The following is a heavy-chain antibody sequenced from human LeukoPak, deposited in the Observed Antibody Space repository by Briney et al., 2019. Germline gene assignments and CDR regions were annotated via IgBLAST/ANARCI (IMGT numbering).Heavy chain of an antibody. CDR2: ISGSGGST. Sequence: GGSLRLSCAASGFTFSSYAMSWVRQAPGKGLEWVSAISGSGGSTYYADSVKGRFTISRDNSKNTLYLQMNSLRAEDTAVYYSAKSDSSGYYGYYYGMDVWGQGTTVTVSS. V-gene: IGHV3-23*01. D-gene: IGHD3-22*01. J-gene: IGHJ6*02. CDR1: GFTFSSYA. CDR3: AKSDSSGYYGYYYGMDV.